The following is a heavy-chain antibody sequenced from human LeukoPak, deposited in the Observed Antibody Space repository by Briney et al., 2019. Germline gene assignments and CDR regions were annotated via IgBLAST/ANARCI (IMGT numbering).Heavy chain of an antibody. CDR1: GFIFSSAW. Sequence: GESLRLSCEASGFIFSSAWMTWVRQAPGKGLEWVAVISYDGSNKYYADSVKGRFTISRDNSKNTLYLQMNSLRAEDTAVYYCARDPYVLWFGELYLDYWGQGTLVTVSS. CDR2: ISYDGSNK. J-gene: IGHJ4*02. CDR3: ARDPYVLWFGELYLDY. V-gene: IGHV3-30-3*01. D-gene: IGHD3-10*01.